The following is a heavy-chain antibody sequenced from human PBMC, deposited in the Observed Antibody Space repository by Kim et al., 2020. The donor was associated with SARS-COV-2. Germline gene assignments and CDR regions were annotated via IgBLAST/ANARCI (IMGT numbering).Heavy chain of an antibody. CDR3: AKDHREGHSSSWSHIDY. Sequence: GGSLRLSCAASGFTFSSYGMHWVRQAPGKGLEWVAVISYDGSNKYYADSGKGRFTISRDNSKNTLYLQMNSLRAEDTAVYYCAKDHREGHSSSWSHIDYWGQGTLVTVSS. V-gene: IGHV3-30*18. CDR1: GFTFSSYG. D-gene: IGHD6-13*01. CDR2: ISYDGSNK. J-gene: IGHJ4*02.